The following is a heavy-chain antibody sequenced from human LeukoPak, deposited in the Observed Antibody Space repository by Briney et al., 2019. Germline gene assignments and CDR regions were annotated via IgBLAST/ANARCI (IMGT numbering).Heavy chain of an antibody. CDR2: IWYDGSNK. V-gene: IGHV3-33*01. CDR1: GFTFSSYG. Sequence: GGSLRLSCAASGFTFSSYGMHWVRKAPGKGLELVAVIWYDGSNKYYADSGKVRFTISRDNSKNTLYLQMNSLRAEDTALYYCAREGSSGKYFQHWGQGTLVTVSS. D-gene: IGHD6-19*01. CDR3: AREGSSGKYFQH. J-gene: IGHJ1*01.